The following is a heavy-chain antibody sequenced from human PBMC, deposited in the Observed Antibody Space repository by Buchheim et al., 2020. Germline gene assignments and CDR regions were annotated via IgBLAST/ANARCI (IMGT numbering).Heavy chain of an antibody. Sequence: QVQLQESGPGLVKPSETLSLTCTVSGGSVSSGSYYWSWIRQPPGKGLEWIGYIYYSGSTNYNPSLKSRVTISVDTSKNQFSLKLSSVTAADTAVYYCARDLNPRKDGYNYRYGMDVWGQGTT. CDR1: GGSVSSGSYY. J-gene: IGHJ6*02. CDR3: ARDLNPRKDGYNYRYGMDV. D-gene: IGHD5-24*01. CDR2: IYYSGST. V-gene: IGHV4-61*01.